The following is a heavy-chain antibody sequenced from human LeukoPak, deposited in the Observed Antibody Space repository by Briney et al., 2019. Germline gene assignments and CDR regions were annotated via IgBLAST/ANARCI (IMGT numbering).Heavy chain of an antibody. Sequence: GASVKVSCKASGYTFINYGVTWVRQAPGQRLEWMGWINAGNGNTKYSQKFQGRVTITRDTSAITAYMELSSLRSEDTAVYYCARVGDGSGSYYNVGEFGYWGQGTLVTVSS. V-gene: IGHV1-3*01. J-gene: IGHJ4*02. CDR3: ARVGDGSGSYYNVGEFGY. D-gene: IGHD3-10*01. CDR1: GYTFINYG. CDR2: INAGNGNT.